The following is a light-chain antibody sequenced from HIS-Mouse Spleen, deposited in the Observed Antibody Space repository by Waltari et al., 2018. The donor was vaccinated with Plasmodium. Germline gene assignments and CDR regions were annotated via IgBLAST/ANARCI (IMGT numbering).Light chain of an antibody. V-gene: IGKV1-33*01. J-gene: IGKJ4*01. Sequence: DIQMTQSSSSLSASVGASVTITCQASQDISNYLNWYQQKPGKAPKLLIYDASNLETGVPSRFSGSGSGTDFTFTISSLQPEDIATYYCQQYDNLPLTFGGGTKVEIK. CDR2: DAS. CDR1: QDISNY. CDR3: QQYDNLPLT.